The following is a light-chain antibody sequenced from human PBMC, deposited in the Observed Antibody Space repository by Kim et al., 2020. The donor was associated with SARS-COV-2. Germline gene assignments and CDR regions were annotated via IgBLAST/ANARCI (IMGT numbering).Light chain of an antibody. J-gene: IGKJ5*01. CDR2: SAS. Sequence: DIQMTQSPSSLSASIGDRVTITCRASQRISRYLSWYQQKPGKAPKLLIYSASSIQSGVPSRFSGTGSGTDFTLTISSLQSEDFATYYCQQTYSTPLTFVQGTRLEIK. CDR3: QQTYSTPLT. CDR1: QRISRY. V-gene: IGKV1-39*01.